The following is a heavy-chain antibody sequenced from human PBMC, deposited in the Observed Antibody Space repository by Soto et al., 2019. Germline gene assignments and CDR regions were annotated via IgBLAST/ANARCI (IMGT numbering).Heavy chain of an antibody. V-gene: IGHV3-30-3*01. D-gene: IGHD3-3*01. CDR1: GFTFSSYA. CDR2: ISYDGSNK. J-gene: IGHJ4*02. CDR3: ARALTLGWYYFDY. Sequence: GGSLRLSCAASGFTFSSYAMHWVRQAPGKGLEWVAVISYDGSNKYYADSVKGRFTISRDNSKNTLYLQMNSLRAEDTAVYYCARALTLGWYYFDYWGQGTLVTVSS.